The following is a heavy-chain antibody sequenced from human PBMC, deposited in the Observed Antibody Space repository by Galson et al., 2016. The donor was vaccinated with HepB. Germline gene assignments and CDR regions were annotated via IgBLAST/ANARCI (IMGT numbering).Heavy chain of an antibody. D-gene: IGHD2-21*02. CDR2: ISAYNDNT. CDR1: GYTFISYG. Sequence: SVKVSCKASGYTFISYGISWVRQAPGQGLEWMGWISAYNDNTTYAQNLQGRVNMTTDTSTSTAYMELSSLRSDDTAVYYCARSGDGNWFESWGQGTLVTVSS. J-gene: IGHJ5*01. V-gene: IGHV1-18*01. CDR3: ARSGDGNWFES.